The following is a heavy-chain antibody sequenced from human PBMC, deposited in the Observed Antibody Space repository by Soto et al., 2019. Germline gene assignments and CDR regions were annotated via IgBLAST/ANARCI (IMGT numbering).Heavy chain of an antibody. CDR1: GYTFTSYG. D-gene: IGHD2-21*02. Sequence: QVQLVQSGAEVKKPGASVKVSCKASGYTFTSYGISWVRQAPGQGLEWMGWISAYNGNTNYAQKLQGRVTMTTDTSTSTAYMELRSLRSDDTAVYYCARRYCGGDCYHYYGMDVWGQGTTVTVSS. V-gene: IGHV1-18*01. J-gene: IGHJ6*02. CDR3: ARRYCGGDCYHYYGMDV. CDR2: ISAYNGNT.